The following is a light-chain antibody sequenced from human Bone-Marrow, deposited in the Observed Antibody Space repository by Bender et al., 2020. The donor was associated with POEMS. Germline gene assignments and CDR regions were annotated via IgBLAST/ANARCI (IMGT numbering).Light chain of an antibody. CDR3: AAWDDSLSGVV. CDR2: RNN. CDR1: ASDIGSYNL. Sequence: QSALTQPASVSGSPGQSITISCSGTASDIGSYNLVSWYQQLPGTAPKLLIHRNNQRSSGVPDRFSGSKSGTSASLAISGLRSEDEADYYCAAWDDSLSGVVFGGGTKLTVL. V-gene: IGLV1-47*01. J-gene: IGLJ2*01.